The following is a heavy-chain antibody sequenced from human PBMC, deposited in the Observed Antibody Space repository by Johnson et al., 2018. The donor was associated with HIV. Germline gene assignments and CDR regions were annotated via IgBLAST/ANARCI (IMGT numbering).Heavy chain of an antibody. CDR3: ARVGDSSSSLGAFDI. CDR1: GFTFSDHY. J-gene: IGHJ3*02. Sequence: QVQLVESGGGLIQPGGSLRLSCAGSGFTFSDHYMSWVRQAPGKGLEWVSYISSSGSTIYYADSVKGRFTISRDNAKNSLYLQMNTLRAEDTAVYYCARVGDSSSSLGAFDIWGQGTMVTVSS. D-gene: IGHD6-6*01. CDR2: ISSSGSTI. V-gene: IGHV3-11*04.